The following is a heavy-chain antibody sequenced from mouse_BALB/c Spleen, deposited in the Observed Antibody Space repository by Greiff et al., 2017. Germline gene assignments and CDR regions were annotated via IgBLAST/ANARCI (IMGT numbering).Heavy chain of an antibody. J-gene: IGHJ3*01. CDR2: INPGSGGT. V-gene: IGHV1-54*03. D-gene: IGHD6-1*01. Sequence: LVESGAELVRPGTSVKVSCKASGYAFTNYLIEWVKQRPGQGLEWIGVINPGSGGTNYNEKFKGKATLTADKSSSTAYMQLSSLTSDDSAVYFCARDNPFAYWGQGTLVTVSA. CDR1: GYAFTNYL. CDR3: ARDNPFAY.